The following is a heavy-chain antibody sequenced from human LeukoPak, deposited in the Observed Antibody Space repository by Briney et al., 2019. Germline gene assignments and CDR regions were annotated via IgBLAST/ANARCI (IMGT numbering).Heavy chain of an antibody. CDR1: GITLSNYG. Sequence: PGGSLRLSCAVSGITLSNYGMSWVRQAPGEGLEWVAGISGSGGRPHYADSVKGRFTISRDNAKNTLYLQMNSLRAEDTAVYFCAKRGVVIRVILVGFHKEAYYFDSWGQGALVTVSS. D-gene: IGHD3-22*01. CDR2: ISGSGGRP. J-gene: IGHJ4*02. CDR3: AKRGVVIRVILVGFHKEAYYFDS. V-gene: IGHV3-23*01.